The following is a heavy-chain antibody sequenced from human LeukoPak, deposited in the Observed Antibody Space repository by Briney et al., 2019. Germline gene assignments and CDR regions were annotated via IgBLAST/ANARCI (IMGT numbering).Heavy chain of an antibody. CDR3: ARKKYGSGSLDH. CDR1: GFTFSSYD. CDR2: IGTAGDT. V-gene: IGHV3-13*01. Sequence: GGSLRLSCAASGFTFSSYDMHWVRQPTGKGLEWVSGIGTAGDTYYPGSVKGRFTISRENARNSLYLQMNSLRAGDTAVYYCARKKYGSGSLDHWGQGTLVTVSS. D-gene: IGHD3-10*01. J-gene: IGHJ4*02.